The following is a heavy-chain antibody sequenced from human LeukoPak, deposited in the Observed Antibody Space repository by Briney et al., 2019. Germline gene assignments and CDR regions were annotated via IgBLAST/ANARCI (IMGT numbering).Heavy chain of an antibody. CDR1: GFTFSNYW. D-gene: IGHD5-24*01. CDR3: ARASKPWLQLT. J-gene: IGHJ5*02. CDR2: IKEDGSEK. V-gene: IGHV3-7*05. Sequence: PGGSLRLSCAASGFTFSNYWMIWVRQAQGKGLEWVGNIKEDGSEKRYADSVRGRFTISRDNAQTSIYLQMNSLGAEDTAVYYCARASKPWLQLTWGQGTLVTVSS.